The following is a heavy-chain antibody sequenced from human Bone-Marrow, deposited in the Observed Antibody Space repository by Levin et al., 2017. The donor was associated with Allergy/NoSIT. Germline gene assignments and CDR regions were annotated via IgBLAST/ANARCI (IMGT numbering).Heavy chain of an antibody. CDR1: SLTTTAMS. D-gene: IGHD3-16*01. CDR3: AHLEWGAFGEAFDV. Sequence: SLTTTAMSVGWIRQPPGRAPEWLALIFWDDDTRYSPSLKNRVTITSDTSKNQVVLTMTNMHPEDTATYYCAHLEWGAFGEAFDVWGQGTVVIVHS. J-gene: IGHJ3*01. CDR2: IFWDDDT. V-gene: IGHV2-5*02.